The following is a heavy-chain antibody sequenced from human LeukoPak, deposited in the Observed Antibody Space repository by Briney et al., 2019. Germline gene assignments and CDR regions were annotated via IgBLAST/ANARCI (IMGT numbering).Heavy chain of an antibody. V-gene: IGHV3-23*01. CDR1: GFTFDKAW. Sequence: SGGSLRLSCAASGFTFDKAWMSWVRQAPGKGLEWVSAISGSGGSTYYADSVKGRFTISRDNSKNTLYLQMNSLRAEDTAVYYCAKDKSSSWWKYYFDYWGQGTLVTVSS. CDR3: AKDKSSSWWKYYFDY. D-gene: IGHD6-13*01. J-gene: IGHJ4*02. CDR2: ISGSGGST.